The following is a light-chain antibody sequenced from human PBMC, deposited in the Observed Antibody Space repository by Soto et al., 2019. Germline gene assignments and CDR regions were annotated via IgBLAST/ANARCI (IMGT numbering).Light chain of an antibody. CDR2: KAS. CDR3: HQYSASHT. V-gene: IGKV1-5*03. Sequence: DIQMTQSPSTLSASVGDRIIITCRASESISSWLAWYQQKPGKAPKLLIYKASTLESGVPSRFSASGSGTEFTLTICSLQPDDSATYFCHQYSASHTFGGGTKVEIQ. CDR1: ESISSW. J-gene: IGKJ4*01.